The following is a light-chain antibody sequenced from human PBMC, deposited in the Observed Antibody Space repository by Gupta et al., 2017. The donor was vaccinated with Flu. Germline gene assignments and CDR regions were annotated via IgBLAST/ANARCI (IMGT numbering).Light chain of an antibody. Sequence: AIRMTQSPSSFSASTGDRVTITCRASQGISSYLAWYQQKPGKAPKLLIYAASTLQSGVPSRFSGSGSGTDFTLTISGLQSEDFATYYCQQYDSYPITFGQGTKLDLK. CDR1: QGISSY. CDR3: QQYDSYPIT. CDR2: AAS. J-gene: IGKJ2*01. V-gene: IGKV1-8*01.